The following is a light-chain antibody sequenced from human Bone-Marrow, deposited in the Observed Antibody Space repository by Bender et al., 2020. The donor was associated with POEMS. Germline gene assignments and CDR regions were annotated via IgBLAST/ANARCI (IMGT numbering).Light chain of an antibody. V-gene: IGLV3-25*03. J-gene: IGLJ2*01. CDR3: GPWDSSLSGVL. CDR1: ALPNQY. CDR2: KDS. Sequence: SYELTQPPSVSVSPGQTARITCSGDALPNQYAYWYQQKPGQAPVLVIFKDSERPSGIPDRFSGSKAGTSATLGITGLQTGDEADYYCGPWDSSLSGVLFGGGTKLTVL.